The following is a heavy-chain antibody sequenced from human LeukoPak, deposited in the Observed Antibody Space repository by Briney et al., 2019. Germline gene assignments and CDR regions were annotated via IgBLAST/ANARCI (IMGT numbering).Heavy chain of an antibody. CDR1: GGTFSTYA. V-gene: IGHV1-69*10. CDR2: IIPILGIA. J-gene: IGHJ4*02. Sequence: SVKVSCKASGGTFSTYAVNWVRQAPGQGLEWMGEIIPILGIANYAQKFQGRVTITADKSTNTAYMELSSLRSEDTAVYYCARVEDCTNGVCPFDYWGQGTLVTVSS. D-gene: IGHD2-8*01. CDR3: ARVEDCTNGVCPFDY.